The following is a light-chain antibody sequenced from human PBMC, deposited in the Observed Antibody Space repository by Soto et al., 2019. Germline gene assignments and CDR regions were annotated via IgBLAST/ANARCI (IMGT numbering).Light chain of an antibody. CDR2: AAA. Sequence: DVQMTQSPSSVSASVGDRVTITCRASHDISRWLTWYQVRPGKAPTALIYAAASLQSGVPSRFSGSGSVTEYPRTISSLQPEDFATYCCQQATDLPPTFGQGTNLDIK. CDR3: QQATDLPPT. V-gene: IGKV1-12*01. J-gene: IGKJ1*01. CDR1: HDISRW.